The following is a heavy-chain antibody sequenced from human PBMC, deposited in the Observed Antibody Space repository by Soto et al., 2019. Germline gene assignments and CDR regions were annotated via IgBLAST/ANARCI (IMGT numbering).Heavy chain of an antibody. V-gene: IGHV3-23*01. J-gene: IGHJ6*03. D-gene: IGHD2-2*01. Sequence: GXSLRLSCAASGFTFSSYAISWVGQAPGKGLEWVSAISGSGGSTYYADSVKGRFTISRDNSKNTLYLQMNSLKTEDTAVYYCTTDLVVVPALMDVWGKGTTVTVSS. CDR2: ISGSGGST. CDR1: GFTFSSYA. CDR3: TTDLVVVPALMDV.